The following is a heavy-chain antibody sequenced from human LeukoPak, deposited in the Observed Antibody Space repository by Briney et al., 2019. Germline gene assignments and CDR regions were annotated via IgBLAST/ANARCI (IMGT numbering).Heavy chain of an antibody. V-gene: IGHV3-23*01. J-gene: IGHJ5*02. CDR2: ISGSGGST. Sequence: GGSLRLSCAASGFTFSSYGMSWVRQAPGKGLEWVSAISGSGGSTYYADSVKGRFTISRDNSKNTLYLQMNSLRAEDTAIYYCAKVANNWNDINNWFDLWGQGTLVTVSS. CDR1: GFTFSSYG. CDR3: AKVANNWNDINNWFDL. D-gene: IGHD1-1*01.